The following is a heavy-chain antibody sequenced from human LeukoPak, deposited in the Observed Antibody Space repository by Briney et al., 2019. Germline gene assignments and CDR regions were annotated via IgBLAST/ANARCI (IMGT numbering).Heavy chain of an antibody. CDR2: ISSSGSTI. V-gene: IGHV3-11*04. CDR1: GFTFNDYY. Sequence: KPGGSLRLSCAASGFTFNDYYMSWIRQAPGKGLEWVSYISSSGSTIYYADSVKGRFTISRDNAKNSLYLQMNSLRAEDTAVYYCARLISRYYDILTTNWFDPWGQGTLVTVSS. J-gene: IGHJ5*02. D-gene: IGHD3-9*01. CDR3: ARLISRYYDILTTNWFDP.